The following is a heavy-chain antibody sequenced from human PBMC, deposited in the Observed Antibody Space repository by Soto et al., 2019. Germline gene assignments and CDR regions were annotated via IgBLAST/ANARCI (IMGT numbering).Heavy chain of an antibody. Sequence: QVHLQQWGAGLLKPSETLSLTCAVYGGSFSGYYWSWFRQPPGKGLEWIGEINHSGSTKYNTSLESRVTISVDPSTNQFSLELSSVTAADTAVYYGASKHFFSALFGVVTTHFDYWSQGTLVSVSS. D-gene: IGHD3-3*01. CDR2: INHSGST. V-gene: IGHV4-34*01. J-gene: IGHJ4*02. CDR1: GGSFSGYY. CDR3: ASKHFFSALFGVVTTHFDY.